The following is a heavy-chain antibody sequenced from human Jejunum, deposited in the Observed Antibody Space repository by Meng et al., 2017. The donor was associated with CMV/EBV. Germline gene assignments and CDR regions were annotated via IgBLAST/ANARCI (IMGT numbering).Heavy chain of an antibody. CDR2: LSGSGTST. J-gene: IGHJ4*02. CDR1: GFTFSKYA. Sequence: VSGFTFSKYAMTWVRQAPGKGLEWVSSLSGSGTSTYYADSVKGRFTISRDNSKNTLYLQMNSLRAEDTAVYYCAKDRGNFDWLFNYWGQGTLVTVSS. D-gene: IGHD3-9*01. V-gene: IGHV3-23*01. CDR3: AKDRGNFDWLFNY.